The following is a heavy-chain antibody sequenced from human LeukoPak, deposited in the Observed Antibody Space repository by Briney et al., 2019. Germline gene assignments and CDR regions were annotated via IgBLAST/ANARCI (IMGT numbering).Heavy chain of an antibody. CDR3: ARVGTAMASYYYYYMDV. CDR2: IYYSGST. CDR1: GGSISSYY. J-gene: IGHJ6*03. D-gene: IGHD5-18*01. Sequence: PSETLSLTCTVSGGSISSYYWSWIRQPPGKGLEWIGYIYYSGSTNYNPSLKSRVTISVDTSKNQFSLKLSSVTAADTAVYYCARVGTAMASYYYYYMDVWGKGTTVTVSS. V-gene: IGHV4-59*01.